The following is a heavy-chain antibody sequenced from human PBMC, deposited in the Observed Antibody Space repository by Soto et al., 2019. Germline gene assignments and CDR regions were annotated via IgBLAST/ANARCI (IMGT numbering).Heavy chain of an antibody. V-gene: IGHV1-69*06. CDR1: GGTLSSFINYP. D-gene: IGHD3-3*01. J-gene: IGHJ4*02. CDR3: ARRDTSGFLRYFDN. Sequence: QMQLVQSGAEVKKPGSSVKVSCKASGGTLSSFINYPINWVRQAPGQGLEWMGGIVPNVGTVNYAQKFQGRVTITADKSTGTAYMVLSSLRSEDTALYYCARRDTSGFLRYFDNWGQGTLVTVSS. CDR2: IVPNVGTV.